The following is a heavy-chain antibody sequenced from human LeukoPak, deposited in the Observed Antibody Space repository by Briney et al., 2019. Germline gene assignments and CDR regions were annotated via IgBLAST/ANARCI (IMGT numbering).Heavy chain of an antibody. V-gene: IGHV1-2*02. D-gene: IGHD3-10*01. CDR3: ASFEVGA. CDR2: IDPNSGGT. CDR1: GYTFTYYY. Sequence: ASVKVSCKAFGYTFTYYYIHWVRQAPGQGLEWMGWIDPNSGGTNSPQKFQDRVTMTRDTSINTAYMELSRLRSDDTAVYYCASFEVGAWGQGTLVAVSS. J-gene: IGHJ5*02.